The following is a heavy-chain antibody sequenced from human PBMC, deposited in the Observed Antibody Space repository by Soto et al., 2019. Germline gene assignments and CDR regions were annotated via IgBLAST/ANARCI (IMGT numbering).Heavy chain of an antibody. CDR1: GFTFSDYA. V-gene: IGHV3-30*18. D-gene: IGHD6-19*01. CDR2: VSHDGRNT. CDR3: AKGGRQWLVTSDFNY. J-gene: IGHJ4*02. Sequence: VQLVESGGGVVQPGRSLRLSCAASGFTFSDYAMHWVRQAPGKGLEWVAVVSHDGRNTHYADSVKGRFTISRDSSKNTVALEMTSLRAEATAVYYCAKGGRQWLVTSDFNYWGQGALVTVSS.